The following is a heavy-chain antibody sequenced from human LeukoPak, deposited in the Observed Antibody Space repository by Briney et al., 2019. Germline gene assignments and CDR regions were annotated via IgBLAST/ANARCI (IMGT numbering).Heavy chain of an antibody. CDR3: ARTTFYDFWSGNEPPYYYGMDV. V-gene: IGHV1-24*01. J-gene: IGHJ6*02. D-gene: IGHD3-3*01. Sequence: ASVKVSCKVSGYTLTELSMHWVRQAPGKGLEWMGGFDPEDGETIYAQKFQGRVTMTEDTSTDTAYMELSSLRSEDTAVYYCARTTFYDFWSGNEPPYYYGMDVWGQGTTVTVSS. CDR2: FDPEDGET. CDR1: GYTLTELS.